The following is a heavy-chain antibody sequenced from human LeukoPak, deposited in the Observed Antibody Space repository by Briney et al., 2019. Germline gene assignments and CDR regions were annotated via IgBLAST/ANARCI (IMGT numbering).Heavy chain of an antibody. Sequence: GASVKVSCKASGYTFNTYGINWVRQAPGQGLEWMGWVNTDTHETYYAQKFQGRITMATDTSTSTAYLELGSLTSDDTAVYYCARGEYYYGSGSYLGHWGQGTLVTVSS. J-gene: IGHJ4*02. D-gene: IGHD3-10*01. V-gene: IGHV1-18*01. CDR2: VNTDTHET. CDR1: GYTFNTYG. CDR3: ARGEYYYGSGSYLGH.